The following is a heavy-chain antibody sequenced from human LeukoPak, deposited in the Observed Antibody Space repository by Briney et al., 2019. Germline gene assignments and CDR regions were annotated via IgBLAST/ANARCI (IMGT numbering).Heavy chain of an antibody. V-gene: IGHV1-18*01. CDR2: ISAYNGNT. CDR1: GYTFTSYG. CDR3: ARNTDYDILTGNDY. J-gene: IGHJ4*02. D-gene: IGHD3-9*01. Sequence: ASVKVSFKSSGYTFTSYGISWVRQAPGQGLEWMGWISAYNGNTEYAQKLQGRVTLTTDTSTSTAYMELRSLRSDDTAVYYCARNTDYDILTGNDYWGQGTLVTVSS.